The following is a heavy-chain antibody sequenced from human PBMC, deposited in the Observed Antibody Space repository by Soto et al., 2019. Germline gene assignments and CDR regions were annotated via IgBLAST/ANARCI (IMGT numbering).Heavy chain of an antibody. Sequence: QVQLQQSGPGLVKPSQTLSLTCVISGDSVSSNGACWNWIRQSPPRGLAWLGRTYYRSKWFHDYAASVQSRMTINPDTSRNQFSLLLKSVITEDKAVYYCGRGDCSGCTCLDGLDVWGQGTTVTVSS. D-gene: IGHD2-15*01. CDR1: GDSVSSNGAC. CDR2: TYYRSKWFH. CDR3: GRGDCSGCTCLDGLDV. J-gene: IGHJ6*02. V-gene: IGHV6-1*01.